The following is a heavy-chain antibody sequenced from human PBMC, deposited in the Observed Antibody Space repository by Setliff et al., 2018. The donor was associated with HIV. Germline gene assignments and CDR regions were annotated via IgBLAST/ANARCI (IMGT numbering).Heavy chain of an antibody. Sequence: SVKVSCKASGGSLRSYGITWVRQAPGQGLEWMGGSTPILDTTNYAQKFQGRVTITTDESTNTVYMELSSLRPEDTAVYYCASPTAIPHWGQGTLVTVSS. D-gene: IGHD2-21*02. CDR3: ASPTAIPH. J-gene: IGHJ4*02. V-gene: IGHV1-69*05. CDR2: STPILDTT. CDR1: GGSLRSYG.